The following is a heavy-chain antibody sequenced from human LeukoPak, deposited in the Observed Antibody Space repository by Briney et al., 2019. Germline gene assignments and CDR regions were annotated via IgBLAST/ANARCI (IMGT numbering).Heavy chain of an antibody. CDR1: GYTFTSYY. Sequence: ASVKVSCKASGYTFTSYYMHWVRQAPGQGPEWMGIINPRGGSTDYAQKFQGRVTMTRDMSTSTVYMELSSLRSEDTAVYYCASGYSYGASFDYWGQGTLVTVSS. V-gene: IGHV1-46*01. CDR3: ASGYSYGASFDY. J-gene: IGHJ4*02. CDR2: INPRGGST. D-gene: IGHD5-18*01.